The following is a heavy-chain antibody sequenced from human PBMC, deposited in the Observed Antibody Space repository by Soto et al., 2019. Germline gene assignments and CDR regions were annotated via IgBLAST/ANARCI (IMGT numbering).Heavy chain of an antibody. CDR1: GGSFSGYY. J-gene: IGHJ6*02. V-gene: IGHV4-34*01. D-gene: IGHD3-10*01. Sequence: SETLSLTCAVYGGSFSGYYWSWIRQPPGKGLEWIGEINHSGSTNYNPSLKSRVTISVDTSKNQFSLKLSSVTAADTAVYYCARGWEYYYGSGSYYPKTRYYYYDGMDVWGQGTTVT. CDR2: INHSGST. CDR3: ARGWEYYYGSGSYYPKTRYYYYDGMDV.